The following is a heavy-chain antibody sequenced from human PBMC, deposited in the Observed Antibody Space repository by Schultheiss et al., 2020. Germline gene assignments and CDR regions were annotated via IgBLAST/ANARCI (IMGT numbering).Heavy chain of an antibody. CDR1: GGSISSSSYY. CDR3: ARVLQSVGIDY. Sequence: SETLSLTCTVSGGSISSSSYYWGWIRQPPGKGLEWIGSIYYSGSTYYNPSLKSRVTISVDTSKNQFSLKLSSVTAADTAVYYCARVLQSVGIDYWGQGSLVTVSS. D-gene: IGHD2/OR15-2a*01. J-gene: IGHJ4*02. V-gene: IGHV4-39*01. CDR2: IYYSGST.